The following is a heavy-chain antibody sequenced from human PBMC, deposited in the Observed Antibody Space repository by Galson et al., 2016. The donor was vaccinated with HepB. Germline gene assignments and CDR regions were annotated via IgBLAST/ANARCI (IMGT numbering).Heavy chain of an antibody. Sequence: CTVSGDSMTSADYYWNWIRQPPGKGLEWIGSIHDSGNTYYNPSLGSRVSMSVDTSKNRFSLNVNSVTAADTAVYYCEGVCSSTSCYVNDAFDMWGQGTMVIVSS. D-gene: IGHD2-2*01. J-gene: IGHJ3*02. CDR1: GDSMTSADYY. V-gene: IGHV4-30-4*01. CDR2: IHDSGNT. CDR3: EGVCSSTSCYVNDAFDM.